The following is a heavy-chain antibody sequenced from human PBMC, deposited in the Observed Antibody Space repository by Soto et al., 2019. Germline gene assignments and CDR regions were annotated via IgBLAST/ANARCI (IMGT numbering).Heavy chain of an antibody. CDR1: GGTFSNYA. V-gene: IGHV1-69*10. D-gene: IGHD2-8*01. J-gene: IGHJ3*02. CDR2: LIPIVDIT. Sequence: SVKVSCKASGGTFSNYAFSWVRQAPGQGLEWMGGLIPIVDITKSTQKFRDRVTFTADESTKTAQMELSGLTFEDTAVYYCAKGPNFEDAFDIWGQGTVVTVSS. CDR3: AKGPNFEDAFDI.